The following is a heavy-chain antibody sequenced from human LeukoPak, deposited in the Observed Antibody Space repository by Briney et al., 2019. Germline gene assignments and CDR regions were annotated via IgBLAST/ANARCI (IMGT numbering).Heavy chain of an antibody. V-gene: IGHV4-39*01. CDR1: GGSISSSSYY. CDR3: ARHYYYYMDV. CDR2: IYYSGST. Sequence: SETLSLTCTVSGGSISSSSYYWGWIRQPPGKGLEWIGSIYYSGSTYYNPSLKSRVTISVDTSKNQFSLKLSSVTAADTAVYCCARHYYYYMDVWGKGTTVTVSS. J-gene: IGHJ6*03.